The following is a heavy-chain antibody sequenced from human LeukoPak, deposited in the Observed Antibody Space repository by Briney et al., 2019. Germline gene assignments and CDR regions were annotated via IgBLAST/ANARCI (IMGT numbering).Heavy chain of an antibody. J-gene: IGHJ5*02. Sequence: GGSLRLSCAASGFTFSSYSMNWVRQATGKGLEWVSSISSSSSYIYYADSVKGRFTISRDNAKNSLYLQMNSLRAEDTAVYYCAREDYYGSGSYGLPDWFDPWGQGTLVTVSS. V-gene: IGHV3-21*01. CDR2: ISSSSSYI. D-gene: IGHD3-10*01. CDR3: AREDYYGSGSYGLPDWFDP. CDR1: GFTFSSYS.